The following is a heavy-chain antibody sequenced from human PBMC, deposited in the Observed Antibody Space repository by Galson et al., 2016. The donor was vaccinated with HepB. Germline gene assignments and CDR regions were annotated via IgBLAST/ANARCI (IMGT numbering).Heavy chain of an antibody. D-gene: IGHD3-3*01. CDR1: GYTFTAYF. Sequence: SVKVSCKASGYTFTAYFIYWVRQAPGQGLEWMGFINPNVGSTTFAQKFQDRVTMTRDTSTSTVFMELSSLRSEDTAVYFCARGDLNYYYALAVWGQGTTVTVSS. CDR3: ARGDLNYYYALAV. J-gene: IGHJ6*02. V-gene: IGHV1-46*01. CDR2: INPNVGST.